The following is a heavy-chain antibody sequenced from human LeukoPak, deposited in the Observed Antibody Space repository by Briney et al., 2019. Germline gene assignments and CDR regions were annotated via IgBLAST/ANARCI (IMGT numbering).Heavy chain of an antibody. Sequence: SETLSLTCTVSGGSISSSSYYWGWIRQPPGKGLEWIGEINHSGSTNYNPSLKSRVTISVDTSKNQFSLKLSSVTAADTAVYYCASKGGSSSWYNWFDPWGQGTLVTVSS. J-gene: IGHJ5*02. CDR3: ASKGGSSSWYNWFDP. V-gene: IGHV4-39*07. CDR2: INHSGST. D-gene: IGHD6-13*01. CDR1: GGSISSSSYY.